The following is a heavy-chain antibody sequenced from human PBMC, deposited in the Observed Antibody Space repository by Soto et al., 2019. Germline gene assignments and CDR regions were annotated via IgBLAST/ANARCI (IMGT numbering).Heavy chain of an antibody. V-gene: IGHV3-23*01. Sequence: GGSLRLSCAASGFTFSSYAMSWVRQAPGKGLEWVSAISGSGGSTYYADSVKGRFTISRDNSKNTLYLQMNSLRAEDTAVYYCAKDWPSSRRIAARPVAAAVDYWGQGTLVTVSS. D-gene: IGHD6-6*01. CDR2: ISGSGGST. CDR3: AKDWPSSRRIAARPVAAAVDY. J-gene: IGHJ4*02. CDR1: GFTFSSYA.